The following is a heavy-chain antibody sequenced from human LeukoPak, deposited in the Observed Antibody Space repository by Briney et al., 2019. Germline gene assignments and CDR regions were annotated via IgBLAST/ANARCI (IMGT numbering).Heavy chain of an antibody. V-gene: IGHV3-48*03. CDR2: ISSSGSTI. J-gene: IGHJ4*02. CDR1: GFTFSSYE. D-gene: IGHD1-7*01. Sequence: GGSLRLSCAASGFTFSSYEMNWVRQAPGKGLEWVSYISSSGSTIYYADSVKGRFTISRDNAKNTLYLQMNSLRAEDTAVYYCAKDPRITGTTFFDYWGQGTLVTVSS. CDR3: AKDPRITGTTFFDY.